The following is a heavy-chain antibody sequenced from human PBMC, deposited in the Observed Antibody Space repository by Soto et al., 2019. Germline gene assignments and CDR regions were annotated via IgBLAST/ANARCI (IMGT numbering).Heavy chain of an antibody. Sequence: GVSLRLSCAASGFIFSSYGMHWVRQAPGKGLEWVAAIWYDGGNKYYVDSVMGRFTISRDNSKNSLYLQMNSLRAEDTAVYYCARGLVGFFHIDYWGQGTLVTVSS. CDR2: IWYDGGNK. D-gene: IGHD2-8*02. CDR3: ARGLVGFFHIDY. CDR1: GFIFSSYG. V-gene: IGHV3-33*01. J-gene: IGHJ4*02.